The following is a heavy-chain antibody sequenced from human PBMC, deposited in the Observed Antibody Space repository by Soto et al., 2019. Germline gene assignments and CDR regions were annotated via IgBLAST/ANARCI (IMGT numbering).Heavy chain of an antibody. Sequence: QVQLQESGPGLVKPSETLSLTCTVSGGSISSYYWRWIRQPPGKGLEWIGYSYYSGSTNYNPSLKSRVTISVDTSKNPFSLKLSSVTAADTAVYYCARFHKGGYFAYWGQGTLVTVSS. V-gene: IGHV4-59*01. J-gene: IGHJ4*02. D-gene: IGHD3-16*01. CDR3: ARFHKGGYFAY. CDR2: SYYSGST. CDR1: GGSISSYY.